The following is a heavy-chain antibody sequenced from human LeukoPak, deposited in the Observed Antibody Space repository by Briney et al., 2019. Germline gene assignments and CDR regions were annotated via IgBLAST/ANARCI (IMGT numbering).Heavy chain of an antibody. CDR1: GFTVSSNY. V-gene: IGHV3-66*01. D-gene: IGHD3-10*01. Sequence: GGSLRLSCAASGFTVSSNYMSWVRQAPGKGLEWVSVIYSGGSTYYADSVKGRFTISRDNSKNTLYLQMNSLRAEDTAVYYCAKVLLWFGELSGFDYWGQGTLVTVSS. J-gene: IGHJ4*02. CDR3: AKVLLWFGELSGFDY. CDR2: IYSGGST.